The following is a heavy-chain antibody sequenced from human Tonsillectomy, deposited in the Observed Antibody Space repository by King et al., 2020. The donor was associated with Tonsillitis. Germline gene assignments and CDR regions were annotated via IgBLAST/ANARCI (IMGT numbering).Heavy chain of an antibody. Sequence: VQLVQSGAEVKKPGASVKVSCKASGYTFTSYGISWVRQAPGQGLEWMGWISAYNGNTNFAQKLQARVTMTTDTSTSTAYMELRSLRSDDTAVYYCARDKKYYDFWSGYSQDNWYFDLWGRGTLVTVSS. J-gene: IGHJ2*01. CDR2: ISAYNGNT. D-gene: IGHD3-3*01. CDR1: GYTFTSYG. CDR3: ARDKKYYDFWSGYSQDNWYFDL. V-gene: IGHV1-18*01.